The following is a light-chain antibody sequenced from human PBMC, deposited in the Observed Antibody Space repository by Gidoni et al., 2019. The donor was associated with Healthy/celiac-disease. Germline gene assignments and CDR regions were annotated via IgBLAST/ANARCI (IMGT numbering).Light chain of an antibody. CDR1: QSVSSY. CDR3: QQRSNWPPIT. J-gene: IGKJ5*01. Sequence: EIVLTQSPSTLSLSPGERATLPCRASQSVSSYLAWYQQKPGQAPRLLINDASNRATGIPARFSGSGSGTDVTLTISSLEPEDFAVYYCQQRSNWPPITFGQGTRLEIK. CDR2: DAS. V-gene: IGKV3-11*01.